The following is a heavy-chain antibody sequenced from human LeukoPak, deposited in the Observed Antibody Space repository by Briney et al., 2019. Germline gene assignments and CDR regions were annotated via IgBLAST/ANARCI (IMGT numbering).Heavy chain of an antibody. CDR2: ISWNSGSI. Sequence: QPGGSLRLSCAASGFTFDDYAMHWVRQAPGKGLEWVSGISWNSGSIGYADSVKGRFTISRDNAKNSLYLQMNSLRAEDTALYYCAKDIESRGTYGDSRPGRFDYWGQGTLVTVSS. V-gene: IGHV3-9*01. D-gene: IGHD4-17*01. CDR1: GFTFDDYA. J-gene: IGHJ4*02. CDR3: AKDIESRGTYGDSRPGRFDY.